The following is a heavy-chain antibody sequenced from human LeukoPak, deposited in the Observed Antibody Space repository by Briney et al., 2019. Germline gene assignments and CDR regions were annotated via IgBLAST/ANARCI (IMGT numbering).Heavy chain of an antibody. CDR3: AKLVSGIYCSSTSCLYDAFDI. CDR2: IARDGSIK. CDR1: GFTFSSYS. J-gene: IGHJ3*02. V-gene: IGHV3-30*04. Sequence: GGSLRLSCSASGFTFSSYSMHWVRQAPGKGLEWVAVIARDGSIKYYAESVKGRFTISRDNSKNTLYLQMNSLRAEDTAVYYCAKLVSGIYCSSTSCLYDAFDIWGQGTMVTVSS. D-gene: IGHD2-2*01.